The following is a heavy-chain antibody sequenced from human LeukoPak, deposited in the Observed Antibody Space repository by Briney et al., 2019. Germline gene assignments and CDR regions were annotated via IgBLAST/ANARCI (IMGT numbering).Heavy chain of an antibody. J-gene: IGHJ6*03. CDR2: IYYNGST. CDR3: ARGSGGAMPSYYHYYYMDV. V-gene: IGHV4-59*01. Sequence: ETSETLSLTCTVSGGSISNYYWSWIRQPPGKGLEWIAFIYYNGSTNYNPSLKSRVTLSVDTSKNQFSLKVSSVTAADTAVYYCARGSGGAMPSYYHYYYMDVWGKGTTVTISS. CDR1: GGSISNYY. D-gene: IGHD3-16*01.